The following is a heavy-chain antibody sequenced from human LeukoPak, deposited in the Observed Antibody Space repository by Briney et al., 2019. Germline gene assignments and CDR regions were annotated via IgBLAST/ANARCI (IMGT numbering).Heavy chain of an antibody. CDR2: IYSGGST. CDR1: GFTVSSNY. D-gene: IGHD3-3*01. J-gene: IGHJ4*02. CDR3: ATSHPDFWSGHYTDY. Sequence: PGGSLRLSCAASGFTVSSNYMSWVRQAPGKGLEWVSVIYSGGSTYYADSVKGRFTISRDNSKNTLYLQMNSLRAEDTAVYYCATSHPDFWSGHYTDYWGQGTLVTVSS. V-gene: IGHV3-53*01.